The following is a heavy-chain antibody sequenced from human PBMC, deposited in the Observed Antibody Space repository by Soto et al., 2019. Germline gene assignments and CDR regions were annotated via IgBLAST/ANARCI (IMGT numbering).Heavy chain of an antibody. Sequence: AASVKVSCKASGGTFSSYAISWVRQAPGQGLEWMGGIIPIFGTANYAQKFQGRVTITADESTSTAYMELSSLRSEDTAVYYCARERPRRRQQLDDYYYYGMDVWGQGTTVTVSS. CDR3: ARERPRRRQQLDDYYYYGMDV. D-gene: IGHD6-13*01. CDR2: IIPIFGTA. CDR1: GGTFSSYA. V-gene: IGHV1-69*13. J-gene: IGHJ6*02.